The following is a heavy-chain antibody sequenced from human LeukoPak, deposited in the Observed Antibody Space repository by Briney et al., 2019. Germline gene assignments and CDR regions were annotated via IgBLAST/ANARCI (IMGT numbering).Heavy chain of an antibody. J-gene: IGHJ3*02. CDR3: ANLIGQTPGSAFDI. V-gene: IGHV3-30*02. Sequence: GGSLRLSCAASGFTFSSYGMHWVRQAPGKGLEWVAFIRYDGSNKYYADSVKGRFTISRDNSKNTLYLQMNSLRAEDTAVYYCANLIGQTPGSAFDIWGQGTMVTVSS. D-gene: IGHD2/OR15-2a*01. CDR1: GFTFSSYG. CDR2: IRYDGSNK.